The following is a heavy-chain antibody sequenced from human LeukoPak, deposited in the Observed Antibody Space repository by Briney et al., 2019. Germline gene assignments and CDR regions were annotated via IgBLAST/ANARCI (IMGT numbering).Heavy chain of an antibody. CDR2: VYYNGTT. V-gene: IGHV4-39*07. Sequence: SETLSLTCSVSGATLTTSNYFWGWIRQPPGKGLEWIGSVYYNGTTYYTPSLKSRVTISVDTSKSQFSLKLSTVTAADTAVYYCARGVPQMATITSYYYGMDVWGQGTTVTVSS. J-gene: IGHJ6*02. CDR1: GATLTTSNYF. CDR3: ARGVPQMATITSYYYGMDV. D-gene: IGHD5-24*01.